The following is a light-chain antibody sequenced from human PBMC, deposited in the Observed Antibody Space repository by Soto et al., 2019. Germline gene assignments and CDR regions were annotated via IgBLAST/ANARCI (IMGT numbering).Light chain of an antibody. Sequence: DIAMTQSPDSLAVSLGERATIHCKSSQSVLHTPINRNYLAWYQQKAGQPPKLLFYWASTRGSGVPDRSSASGSGTDFTLTINTLQAEDVAVYHCQQYYRIPPTFGQGTKVEIK. CDR1: QSVLHTPINRNY. J-gene: IGKJ1*01. V-gene: IGKV4-1*01. CDR2: WAS. CDR3: QQYYRIPPT.